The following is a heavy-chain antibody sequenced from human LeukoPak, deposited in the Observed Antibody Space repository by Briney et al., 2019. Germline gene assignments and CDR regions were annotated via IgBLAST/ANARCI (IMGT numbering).Heavy chain of an antibody. CDR3: ARDPSNTSGWYQYFDA. CDR1: GYTFTHHG. D-gene: IGHD6-19*01. Sequence: GASVEVSCKASGYTFTHHGIAWIRQAPGQGLEWLGWISCYNGDTIYAQKFQGRVTLTTEKSTSTVYMELRSLTSDDTAVYYCARDPSNTSGWYQYFDAWGRGTLVSVSS. J-gene: IGHJ2*01. V-gene: IGHV1-18*01. CDR2: ISCYNGDT.